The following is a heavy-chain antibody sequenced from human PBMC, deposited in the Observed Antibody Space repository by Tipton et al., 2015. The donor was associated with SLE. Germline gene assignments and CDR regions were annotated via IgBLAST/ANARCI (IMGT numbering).Heavy chain of an antibody. CDR3: AKDVLGTLFSHFDR. J-gene: IGHJ4*02. V-gene: IGHV3-23*01. D-gene: IGHD1-7*01. Sequence: GSLRLSCSASGFTFNTYAMSWVRQAPGKGLEWVSGISGSGDSTDYPESVKGRSTISRDNSKNTLYLQINSLRVADTARYYCAKDVLGTLFSHFDRWGRGTLGTVSP. CDR2: ISGSGDST. CDR1: GFTFNTYA.